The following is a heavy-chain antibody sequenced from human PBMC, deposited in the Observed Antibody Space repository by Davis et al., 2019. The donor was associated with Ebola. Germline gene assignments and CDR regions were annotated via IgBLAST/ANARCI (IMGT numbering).Heavy chain of an antibody. D-gene: IGHD6-13*01. CDR1: GYTFTGYY. V-gene: IGHV1-46*01. J-gene: IGHJ4*02. CDR2: INPSGGST. CDR3: ARDLRSWAAAAGDFDY. Sequence: ASVKVSCKASGYTFTGYYIHWVRQAPGQGLEWMGWINPSGGSTTYTQKFLGRVTMTRDTSTSTVYMELSSLTSEDTAVYYCARDLRSWAAAAGDFDYWGQGTLVTVSS.